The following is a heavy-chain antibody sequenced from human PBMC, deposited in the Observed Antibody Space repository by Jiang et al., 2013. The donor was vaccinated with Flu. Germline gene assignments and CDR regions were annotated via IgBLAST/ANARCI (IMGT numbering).Heavy chain of an antibody. V-gene: IGHV3-53*01. CDR1: GFTVSSNY. D-gene: IGHD3-10*01. Sequence: VQLVESGGGLIQPGGSLRLSCAASGFTVSSNYMSWVRQAPGKGLEWVSVIYSGGSTYYADSVKSRFTISRDNSKNTLYLQMNSLRAEDTAVYYCARDLSVNYYGSGGYLPADWGQGTLVTVSS. J-gene: IGHJ4*02. CDR3: ARDLSVNYYGSGGYLPAD. CDR2: IYSGGST.